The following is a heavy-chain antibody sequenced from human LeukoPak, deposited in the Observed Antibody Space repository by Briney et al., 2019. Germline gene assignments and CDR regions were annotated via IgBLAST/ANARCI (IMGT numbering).Heavy chain of an antibody. V-gene: IGHV3-30*02. CDR2: IRYDGTIK. Sequence: PGGSLRLSCAASGFTFSGCGMYWVRQAPGKGLEWVAFIRYDGTIKYYTEYVKGRFTISRDNSKNTLFLQMDSLRPEDTAVYYCATWAATILGTDCWGQGTLVTVSS. J-gene: IGHJ4*02. CDR3: ATWAATILGTDC. D-gene: IGHD3-3*01. CDR1: GFTFSGCG.